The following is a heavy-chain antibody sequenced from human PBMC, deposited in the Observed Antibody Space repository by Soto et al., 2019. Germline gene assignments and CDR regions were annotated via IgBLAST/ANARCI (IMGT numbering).Heavy chain of an antibody. Sequence: PGGSLRLSCGVSGFTFSGYWMTWVRQAPGKGLEWVANINHDGTEQYYVASVKGRFTVSRDNAENSLFLTMTSLRAEDTAVYYCARLHTARDHYYTMDVWGQGTTVTVSS. D-gene: IGHD5-18*01. CDR3: ARLHTARDHYYTMDV. V-gene: IGHV3-7*03. J-gene: IGHJ6*02. CDR1: GFTFSGYW. CDR2: INHDGTEQ.